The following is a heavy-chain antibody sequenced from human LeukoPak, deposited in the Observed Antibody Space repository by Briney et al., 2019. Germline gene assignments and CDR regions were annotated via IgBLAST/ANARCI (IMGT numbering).Heavy chain of an antibody. D-gene: IGHD6-19*01. J-gene: IGHJ4*02. CDR1: GFTFSSYS. V-gene: IGHV3-21*01. Sequence: GGSLRLSCAASGFTFSSYSMNWVRQAPGKGLEWVSSISSSSSYIYYADSVKGRFTISRDNAKHSLYLQMNSLRAEDTAVYYCARDRGSGWYVLDYWGQGTRVTVSS. CDR3: ARDRGSGWYVLDY. CDR2: ISSSSSYI.